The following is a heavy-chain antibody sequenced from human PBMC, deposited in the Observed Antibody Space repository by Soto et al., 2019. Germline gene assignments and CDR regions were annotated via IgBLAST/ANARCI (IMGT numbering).Heavy chain of an antibody. J-gene: IGHJ5*02. Sequence: SETLSLTCTVSGGSISSSSYYWGWIRQPPGKGLEWIGYIYYSGSTNYNPSLKSRVTISVDTSKNQFSLKLSSVTAADTAVYYCARQSVTRFVERVVGRNYGSGSYYKKSWFAPWGQGTLVTVSS. CDR2: IYYSGST. CDR1: GGSISSSSYY. V-gene: IGHV4-39*01. D-gene: IGHD3-10*01. CDR3: ARQSVTRFVERVVGRNYGSGSYYKKSWFAP.